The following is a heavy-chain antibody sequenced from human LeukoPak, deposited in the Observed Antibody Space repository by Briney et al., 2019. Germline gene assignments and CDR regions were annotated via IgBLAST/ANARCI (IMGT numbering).Heavy chain of an antibody. J-gene: IGHJ4*02. CDR2: INPNTGDT. CDR3: ARDMDSGPDFFDY. Sequence: ASVKVSCKAAGFTFNAYYIHGVGQAPGQGRDWMGWINPNTGDTNFAQKFQGRVAMTRDTSISTAYMELSRLRSDDTAVYYCARDMDSGPDFFDYWGLGTLVTVSS. D-gene: IGHD1-26*01. V-gene: IGHV1-2*02. CDR1: GFTFNAYY.